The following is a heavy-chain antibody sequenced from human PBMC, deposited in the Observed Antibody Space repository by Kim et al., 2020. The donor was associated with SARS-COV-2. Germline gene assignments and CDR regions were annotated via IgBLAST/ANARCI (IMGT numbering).Heavy chain of an antibody. CDR3: ARDGIKEDGDEGFDY. CDR2: ISSSGSTI. V-gene: IGHV3-11*04. J-gene: IGHJ4*02. CDR1: GFTFSNYN. Sequence: GGSLRLSCAASGFTFSNYNMSWVRQAPGKGLEWVSYISSSGSTIYYADSVKGRFTISRDNAKNSLYLQMNSLRDEDTAVYYCARDGIKEDGDEGFDYWGQGTLVTVSS.